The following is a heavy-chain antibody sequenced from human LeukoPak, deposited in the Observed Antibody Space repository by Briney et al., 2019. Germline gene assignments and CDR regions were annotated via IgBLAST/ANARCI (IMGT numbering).Heavy chain of an antibody. CDR3: ASLGSGSPLHDY. CDR2: TYHRSKWYN. V-gene: IGHV6-1*01. CDR1: GDSVCSNGAA. Sequence: SQTLSLTCAISGDSVCSNGAAWNWIRQSPSRGLQWLGRTYHRSKWYNDYAVSVNSRITINTDTSKNQFSLQLNSVTPDDTAVYYCASLGSGSPLHDYWGQGTLVTVSS. D-gene: IGHD3-10*01. J-gene: IGHJ4*02.